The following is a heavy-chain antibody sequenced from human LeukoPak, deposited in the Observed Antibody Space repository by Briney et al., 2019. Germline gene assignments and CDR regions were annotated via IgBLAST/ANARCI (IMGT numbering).Heavy chain of an antibody. Sequence: KTSETLSLTCTVSGGSIRSYYWIWIRQPPGKGLEWIGYIYYSGSTNYNPSLKSRVTISVDTSKNQFSLKLSSVTAADTAVYYCARSHSVWTSFDYWGQGTLVTVSS. J-gene: IGHJ4*02. V-gene: IGHV4-59*01. CDR2: IYYSGST. CDR3: ARSHSVWTSFDY. D-gene: IGHD3/OR15-3a*01. CDR1: GGSIRSYY.